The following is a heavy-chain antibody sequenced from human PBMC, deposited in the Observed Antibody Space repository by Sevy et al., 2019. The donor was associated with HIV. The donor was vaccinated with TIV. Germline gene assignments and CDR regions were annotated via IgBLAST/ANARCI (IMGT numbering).Heavy chain of an antibody. Sequence: GGSLRLSCAASGFTFSSYGMHWVRQAPGKGLEWVAVISYDGSNKYYADSVKGRFTISRDNSKNTLYLQMNGLRAEDTAVYYCAKLRGGAATYFQHWGQGTLVTVSS. CDR3: AKLRGGAATYFQH. D-gene: IGHD3-10*01. CDR1: GFTFSSYG. V-gene: IGHV3-30*18. J-gene: IGHJ1*01. CDR2: ISYDGSNK.